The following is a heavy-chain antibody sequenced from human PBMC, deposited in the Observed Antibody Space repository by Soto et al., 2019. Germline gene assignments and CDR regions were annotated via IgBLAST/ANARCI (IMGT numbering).Heavy chain of an antibody. CDR3: ARHYGDYVSLRYFDY. Sequence: PGGSLRLSCAASGFTFSDYYMSWIRQAPGKGLEWVSYISSSSSYTNYADSVKGRFTISRDNAKNSLYLQMNSLRAEDTAVYYCARHYGDYVSLRYFDYWGQGTLVTVSS. V-gene: IGHV3-11*03. D-gene: IGHD4-17*01. CDR1: GFTFSDYY. J-gene: IGHJ4*02. CDR2: ISSSSSYT.